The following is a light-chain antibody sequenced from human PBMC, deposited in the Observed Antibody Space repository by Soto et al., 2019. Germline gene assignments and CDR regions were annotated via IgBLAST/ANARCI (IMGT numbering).Light chain of an antibody. CDR3: CSYAGRATYV. Sequence: QSALTQPASVSGSPGQSIHISCTGPSSDVGSYNLVSWYQQYPGKAPKLIIFEVFKRPSGVSHRFSGSKSGNTASLTISGLQAEDEANYYCCSYAGRATYVFGGGTQLTVL. CDR1: SSDVGSYNL. J-gene: IGLJ2*01. V-gene: IGLV2-23*02. CDR2: EVF.